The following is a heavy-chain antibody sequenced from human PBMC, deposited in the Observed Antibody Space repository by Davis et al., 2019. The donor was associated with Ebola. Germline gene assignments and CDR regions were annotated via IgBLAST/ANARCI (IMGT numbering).Heavy chain of an antibody. V-gene: IGHV3-23*01. Sequence: GGSLRLSCAASGFTFSSYAMSWVRQAPGKGLEWVSAISGSGGSTYYADSVKGRFTISRDNSKNTLYLQMNSLRAEDTAVYYCARRWPYGDHVGWYYGMDVWGQGTTVTVSS. CDR1: GFTFSSYA. J-gene: IGHJ6*02. CDR3: ARRWPYGDHVGWYYGMDV. CDR2: ISGSGGST. D-gene: IGHD4-17*01.